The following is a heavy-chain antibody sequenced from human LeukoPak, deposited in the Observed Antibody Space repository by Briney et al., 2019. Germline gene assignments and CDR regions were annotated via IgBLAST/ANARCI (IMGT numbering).Heavy chain of an antibody. Sequence: PGGSLRLSCAASEFTFSSCAMHWVRQAPGKGLEWVAVISYDGSNEYYADSVKGRFTISRDNSRNTLYLQMNSLRADYTAIYYCAREIVAAIGFDYWGQGTLVTVSS. J-gene: IGHJ4*02. CDR3: AREIVAAIGFDY. CDR2: ISYDGSNE. V-gene: IGHV3-30*04. CDR1: EFTFSSCA. D-gene: IGHD5-12*01.